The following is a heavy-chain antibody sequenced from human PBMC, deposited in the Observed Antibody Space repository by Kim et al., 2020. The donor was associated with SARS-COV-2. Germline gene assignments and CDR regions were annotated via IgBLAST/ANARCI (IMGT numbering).Heavy chain of an antibody. CDR1: GYTFTSYD. D-gene: IGHD5-12*01. CDR3: ARMVRVATIFHYYYYMDV. J-gene: IGHJ6*03. V-gene: IGHV1-8*01. Sequence: ASVKVSCKASGYTFTSYDINWVRQATGQGLEWMGWMNPNSGNTGYAQKFQVRVTMTRNTSISTSYMDLSSLRSEDTAVYYSARMVRVATIFHYYYYMDVW. CDR2: MNPNSGNT.